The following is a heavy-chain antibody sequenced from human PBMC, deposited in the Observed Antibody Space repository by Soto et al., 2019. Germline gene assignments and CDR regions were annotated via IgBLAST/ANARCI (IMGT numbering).Heavy chain of an antibody. V-gene: IGHV3-21*01. CDR2: ISSSSSYI. J-gene: IGHJ5*02. Sequence: GGSLRLSCAASGFTFSSYSMNWVRQAPGKGLEWVSSISSSSSYIYYADSVKGRFTISRDNAKNSLYLQMNSLRAEDTAVYYCARFGSSSPNWFDPWGQGTLVTAPQ. CDR1: GFTFSSYS. D-gene: IGHD6-6*01. CDR3: ARFGSSSPNWFDP.